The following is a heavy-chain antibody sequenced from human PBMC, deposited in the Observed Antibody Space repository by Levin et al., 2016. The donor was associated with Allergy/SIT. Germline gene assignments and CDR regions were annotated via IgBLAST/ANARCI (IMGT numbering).Heavy chain of an antibody. D-gene: IGHD2-2*01. V-gene: IGHV3-74*01. CDR3: GRVVEVPAAGIWFDP. CDR2: INSDGSST. J-gene: IGHJ5*02. CDR1: GFTFRDYW. Sequence: GGSLRLSCATSGFTFRDYWMHWVRQAPGKGLVWVSRINSDGSSTNYADSVKGRFTISRDNDRNTLFLQMNSLRGEDTALYYCGRVVEVPAAGIWFDPWGQGTLVTVSS.